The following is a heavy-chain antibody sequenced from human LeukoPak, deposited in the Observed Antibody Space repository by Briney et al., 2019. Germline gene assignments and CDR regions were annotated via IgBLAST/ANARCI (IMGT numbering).Heavy chain of an antibody. CDR1: GGSFSGYY. Sequence: SETLSLTCAVYGGSFSGYYWSWIRQPPGKGLEWIGEINHSGSTNYNPSLTSRVTISVDTSKNQFSLKLSSVTAADTAVYYCARGVDTAMVNASFDYWGQGTLVTVSS. D-gene: IGHD5-18*01. CDR3: ARGVDTAMVNASFDY. J-gene: IGHJ4*02. V-gene: IGHV4-34*01. CDR2: INHSGST.